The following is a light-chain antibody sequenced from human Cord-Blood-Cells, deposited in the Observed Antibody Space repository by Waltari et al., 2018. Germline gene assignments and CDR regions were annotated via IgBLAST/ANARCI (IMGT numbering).Light chain of an antibody. CDR1: SSDVGSYNL. CDR2: EGS. V-gene: IGLV2-23*01. CDR3: CSYAGSSTSPYV. Sequence: QSALTQPASVSGSPGQSITISCTGTSSDVGSYNLVSWYQQHPGKAPKIMIYEGSKRPSGVSNRFSGSKSGNTASLTISGLQAEDEADYYCCSYAGSSTSPYVFGTGTKVTVL. J-gene: IGLJ1*01.